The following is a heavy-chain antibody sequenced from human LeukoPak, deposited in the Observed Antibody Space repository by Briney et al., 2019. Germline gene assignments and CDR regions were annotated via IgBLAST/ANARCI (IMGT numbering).Heavy chain of an antibody. CDR2: IYYSGST. D-gene: IGHD4-17*01. V-gene: IGHV4-31*03. Sequence: PSETLSLTCTVSGGSISSGGYYWSWIRQHPGKGLEWIGYIYYSGSTYYNPSLKSRVTISVDTSKNQFSLKLSSVTAEDTAVYYCAKARDSPPDYGDRGSPADYWGQGTLVTVSS. CDR3: AKARDSPPDYGDRGSPADY. CDR1: GGSISSGGYY. J-gene: IGHJ4*02.